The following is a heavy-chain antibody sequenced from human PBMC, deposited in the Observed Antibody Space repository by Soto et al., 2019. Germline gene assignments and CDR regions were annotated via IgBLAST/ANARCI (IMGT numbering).Heavy chain of an antibody. CDR1: GGSISSSSCY. J-gene: IGHJ6*02. CDR2: VHYGGST. CDR3: AGGDYYHSSGYYFYYYTMDV. D-gene: IGHD3-22*01. Sequence: PSETLSLTCTVSGGSISSSSCYWGWIRQPPGKGLEWIGNVHYGGSTYYNPSLKSRVTISVETSKSQFSLKLSSVTAADTAVYYCAGGDYYHSSGYYFYYYTMDVWGQGTTVTVSS. V-gene: IGHV4-39*01.